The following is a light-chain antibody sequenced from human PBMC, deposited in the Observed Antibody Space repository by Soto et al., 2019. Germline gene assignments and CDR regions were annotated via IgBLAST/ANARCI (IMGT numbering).Light chain of an antibody. Sequence: DIQLTQSPSFLSASVGDRVTITCRASQGISSYLAWYQQKPGKAPKLLIYGASTLQSGVSSRFSGSGSGTEFTLTISSLQPEDFATYSCQQVHSFTLTFAGGTKVEIK. V-gene: IGKV1-9*01. CDR1: QGISSY. J-gene: IGKJ4*01. CDR3: QQVHSFTLT. CDR2: GAS.